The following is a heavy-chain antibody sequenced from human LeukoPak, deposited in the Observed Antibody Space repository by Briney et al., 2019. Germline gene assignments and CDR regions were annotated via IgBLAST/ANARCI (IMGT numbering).Heavy chain of an antibody. CDR2: IIPIFGTA. CDR1: GGTFSSYA. Sequence: VASVKVSCKASGGTFSSYAISWVRQAPGQGLEWMGRIIPIFGTANYAQKFQGRVTIPTDESTSTAYMELSSLRSEDTAVYYCAIFSVEMATIDAFDIWGQGTMVTVSS. J-gene: IGHJ3*02. D-gene: IGHD5-24*01. CDR3: AIFSVEMATIDAFDI. V-gene: IGHV1-69*05.